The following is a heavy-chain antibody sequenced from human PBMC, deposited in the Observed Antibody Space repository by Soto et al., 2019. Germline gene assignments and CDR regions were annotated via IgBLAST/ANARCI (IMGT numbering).Heavy chain of an antibody. CDR2: ISYDGRNS. CDR1: GFTFSNYG. Sequence: QVQLVESGGGVVQPGGSLRLACAASGFTFSNYGMHWVRQAPGKGLEWVAVISYDGRNSYYADSVQGRFTISRDNSNNTVYLHMNRLTAEDTAIYYCAKDQVRGATGIVLDGMDVSGQGPTVT. J-gene: IGHJ6*02. V-gene: IGHV3-30*18. CDR3: AKDQVRGATGIVLDGMDV. D-gene: IGHD2-15*01.